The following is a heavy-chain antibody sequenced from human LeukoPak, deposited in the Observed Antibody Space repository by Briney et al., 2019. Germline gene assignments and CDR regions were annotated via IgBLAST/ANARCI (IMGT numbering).Heavy chain of an antibody. CDR2: IYTSGST. Sequence: SETLSLTCTVSGGSISSFYWSWIRQPAGKGLEWIGRIYTSGSTNYNPSLKSRVTMSVDTSKDQFSLKLTSVTAADTAVYYCARDWIEWELLRGGAFDIWGQGTMVTVSS. CDR3: ARDWIEWELLRGGAFDI. CDR1: GGSISSFY. J-gene: IGHJ3*02. D-gene: IGHD1-26*01. V-gene: IGHV4-4*07.